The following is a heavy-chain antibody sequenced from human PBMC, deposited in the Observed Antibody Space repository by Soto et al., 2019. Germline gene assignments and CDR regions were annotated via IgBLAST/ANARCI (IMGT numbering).Heavy chain of an antibody. Sequence: GGSLRLSCTASGFTFGDYAMSWVRQAPGKGLEWVGFIRSKAYGGTTEYAASVKGRFTISRDDSKSIAYLQMNSLKTGDTAVYYCTRVSVAGTDYYYYMDVWGKGTTVTVSS. V-gene: IGHV3-49*04. CDR3: TRVSVAGTDYYYYMDV. CDR2: IRSKAYGGTT. D-gene: IGHD6-19*01. J-gene: IGHJ6*03. CDR1: GFTFGDYA.